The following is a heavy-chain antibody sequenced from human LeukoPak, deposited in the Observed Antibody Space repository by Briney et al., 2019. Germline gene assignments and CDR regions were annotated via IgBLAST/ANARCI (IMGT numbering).Heavy chain of an antibody. CDR2: INPNSGGT. V-gene: IGHV1-2*02. D-gene: IGHD6-6*01. J-gene: IGHJ5*02. CDR1: GYTFTGYY. CDR3: ARAAIAAREANWFDP. Sequence: ASVKVSCKASGYTFTGYYMHRVRQAPGQGLEWMGWINPNSGGTNYAQKFQGRVTMTRDTSISTAYMELSRLRSDDTAVYYCARAAIAAREANWFDPWGQGTLVTVSS.